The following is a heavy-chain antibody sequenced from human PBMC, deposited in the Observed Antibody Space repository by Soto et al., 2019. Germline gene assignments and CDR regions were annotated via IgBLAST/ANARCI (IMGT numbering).Heavy chain of an antibody. Sequence: EASVKVSCXASGDTFTGYYMHWVRQAPGQGLEWMGWINPNSGVTKYAQKFQGWVTMTRDTSIRTVYMQLSRLRSDDTAVYYCARESGGATATLDYYYFYMDVWGTGTTVTVSS. CDR3: ARESGGATATLDYYYFYMDV. CDR2: INPNSGVT. V-gene: IGHV1-2*04. D-gene: IGHD5-12*01. J-gene: IGHJ6*03. CDR1: GDTFTGYY.